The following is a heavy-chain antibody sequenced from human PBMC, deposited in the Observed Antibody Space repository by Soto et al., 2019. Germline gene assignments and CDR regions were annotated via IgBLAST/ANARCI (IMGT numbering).Heavy chain of an antibody. J-gene: IGHJ4*02. CDR1: GFTLSSYG. CDR2: IWYDGSNK. Sequence: QVQLVESGGGVVQPGRSLRLTCAASGFTLSSYGMHWVRQAPGKGLEWVAVIWYDGSNKYYADSVKGRFTISRDNSKNTLYLQMNSLRAEDMAVYYCARWGIAAGDYWGQGTLVTVSS. V-gene: IGHV3-33*01. D-gene: IGHD6-13*01. CDR3: ARWGIAAGDY.